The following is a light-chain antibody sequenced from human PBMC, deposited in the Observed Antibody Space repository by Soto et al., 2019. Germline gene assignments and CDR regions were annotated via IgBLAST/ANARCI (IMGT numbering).Light chain of an antibody. V-gene: IGKV3-11*01. J-gene: IGKJ4*01. CDR3: QQRFLT. CDR2: DAS. Sequence: EIVLTQSPATLSLSPGERATLSCRASHSVSNYLAWYQQRPGQAPRLLIYDASTRAAGIPARFSGSGSGTDFTLTISSLEPEDFAVYYCQQRFLTFGGGTRVEIK. CDR1: HSVSNY.